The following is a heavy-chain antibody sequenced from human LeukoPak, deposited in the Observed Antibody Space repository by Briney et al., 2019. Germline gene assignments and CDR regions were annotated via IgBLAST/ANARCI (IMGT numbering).Heavy chain of an antibody. D-gene: IGHD1-26*01. J-gene: IGHJ6*04. CDR3: ARGRIGYGMDV. CDR2: INHSGST. Sequence: SETLSLTCAVYGGSFSGYYWSWIRQPPGKGLEWIGEINHSGSTNYNPSLKSRVTISVVTSKNQFSLKLSSVTAADTAVYYCARGRIGYGMDVWGKGTTVTVSS. V-gene: IGHV4-34*01. CDR1: GGSFSGYY.